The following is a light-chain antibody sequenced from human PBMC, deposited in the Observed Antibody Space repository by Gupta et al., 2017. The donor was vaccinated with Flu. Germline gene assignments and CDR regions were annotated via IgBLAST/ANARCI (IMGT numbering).Light chain of an antibody. CDR3: QQSYSAPWT. CDR1: QSINRY. CDR2: TAS. J-gene: IGKJ1*01. V-gene: IGKV1-39*01. Sequence: PSSLSASMGDRVTITCRASQSINRYLNWYQKKPGKAPKLLNDTASSLQSGVPSMCSGSGSGKDFSLTISSLQPEYFATYYCQQSYSAPWTFGQGTKVEIK.